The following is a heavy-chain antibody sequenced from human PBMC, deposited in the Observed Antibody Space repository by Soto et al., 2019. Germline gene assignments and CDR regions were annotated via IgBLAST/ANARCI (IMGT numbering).Heavy chain of an antibody. CDR3: ARDSTGDTAIIMYQGFAY. CDR2: INPNSGGT. D-gene: IGHD5-18*01. Sequence: GASVKVSCKASGYTFTGYYMHCVRQAPGQGLEWMGWINPNSGGTNYAQKFQGWVTMTRDTSISTAYMELSRLRSDDTAVYYCARDSTGDTAIIMYQGFAYWGQGTLVTVSS. CDR1: GYTFTGYY. V-gene: IGHV1-2*04. J-gene: IGHJ4*02.